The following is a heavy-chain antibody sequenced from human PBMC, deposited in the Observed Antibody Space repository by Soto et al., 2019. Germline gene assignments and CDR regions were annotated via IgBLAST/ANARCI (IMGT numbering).Heavy chain of an antibody. CDR3: ARQADYNILTGYFYYFDY. D-gene: IGHD3-9*01. J-gene: IGHJ4*02. Sequence: GESLKISCKSSGYSFTDYWIGWVRQMPGKGLEWMGIIYPGDSDARYSPSFQGQVAISVDTSINTAFLRWNSLTASDTAMYYCARQADYNILTGYFYYFDYWGQGSLVTVSS. V-gene: IGHV5-51*01. CDR1: GYSFTDYW. CDR2: IYPGDSDA.